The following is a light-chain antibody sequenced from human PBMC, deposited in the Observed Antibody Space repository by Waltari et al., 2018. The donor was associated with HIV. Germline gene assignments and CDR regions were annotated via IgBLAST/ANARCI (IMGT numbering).Light chain of an antibody. Sequence: SYELTQPPSVSVSPGQTARITCSGDALPKQYAFWYQQKAGQAPEVVIYKDSERPSVIPERFSGSSSGTTVTLTISGVQAEDEADYYCQSSDISRVFGGGTKLTVL. CDR2: KDS. CDR1: ALPKQY. J-gene: IGLJ3*02. CDR3: QSSDISRV. V-gene: IGLV3-25*03.